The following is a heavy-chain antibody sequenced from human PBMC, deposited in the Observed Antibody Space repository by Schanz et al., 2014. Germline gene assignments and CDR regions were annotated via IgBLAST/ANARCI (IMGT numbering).Heavy chain of an antibody. D-gene: IGHD3-16*01. CDR1: GDTFRSYT. CDR2: IIPITGIT. V-gene: IGHV1-69*02. Sequence: QVQLVQSGAEVKKPGSSVKVSCKASGDTFRSYTINWVRHAPGQGLEWMGRIIPITGITNYARKFQGRVTFTADKSTSTAYMELKSLRSADTAVYYCATIGVNDYWRFGLDLWGQGTTVTVSS. CDR3: ATIGVNDYWRFGLDL. J-gene: IGHJ6*02.